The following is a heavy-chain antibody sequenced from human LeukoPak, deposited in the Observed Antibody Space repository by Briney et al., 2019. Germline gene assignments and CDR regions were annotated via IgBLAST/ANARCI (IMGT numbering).Heavy chain of an antibody. CDR3: ARGIIGYYFDY. J-gene: IGHJ4*02. CDR1: GYTFTIYG. CDR2: VSAYGNT. Sequence: ASVKVSCKTSGYTFTIYGISWVRQAPGQGLEWMGLVSAYGNTNYAQNLQGRVTMTTDTSTSTAYMELRSLRSDDTAVYYCARGIIGYYFDYWGQGTLVTVSS. V-gene: IGHV1-18*01. D-gene: IGHD2-15*01.